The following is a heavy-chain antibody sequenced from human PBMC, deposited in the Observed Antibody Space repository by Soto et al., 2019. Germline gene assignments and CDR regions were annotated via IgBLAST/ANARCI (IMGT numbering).Heavy chain of an antibody. CDR1: GFRFSSYE. D-gene: IGHD1-1*01. CDR2: ISSSGSTI. CDR3: ARGGSQLIVVSDDAFDI. Sequence: EVQLVESGGGLVQPGGSLRLSCAASGFRFSSYEMNWVRQAPGKGLEWVSYISSSGSTIYYADSVKGRFTISRDNAKNSLYLQMNSLRAEDTAVYYCARGGSQLIVVSDDAFDIWGQGTMFTVSS. V-gene: IGHV3-48*03. J-gene: IGHJ3*02.